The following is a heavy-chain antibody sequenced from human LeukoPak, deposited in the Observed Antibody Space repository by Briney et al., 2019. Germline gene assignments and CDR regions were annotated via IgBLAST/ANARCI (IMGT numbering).Heavy chain of an antibody. CDR3: ARESLYCNSTSCKYYFDY. CDR2: IYYSGST. CDR1: GGSISSYY. J-gene: IGHJ4*02. V-gene: IGHV4-59*01. Sequence: SETLSLTFTVSGGSISSYYWSWIRQPPGKGLEWIGYIYYSGSTNYNPSLKSRVTISVDTSKNQFSLKLSSVTAADTAVYYCARESLYCNSTSCKYYFDYWGQGTLVTVSS. D-gene: IGHD2-2*01.